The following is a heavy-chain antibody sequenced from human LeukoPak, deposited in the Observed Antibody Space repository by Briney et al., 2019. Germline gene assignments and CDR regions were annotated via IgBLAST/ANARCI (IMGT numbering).Heavy chain of an antibody. D-gene: IGHD3-10*01. CDR1: GFTFSSYG. CDR2: IRYDGSNK. CDR3: ARDGYYYGSGSYPLDY. J-gene: IGHJ4*02. Sequence: GGSLRLSCAASGFTFSSYGMHWVRQAPGKGLEWVAFIRYDGSNKYYADSVKGRFTISRDNSKNTLYLQMNSLRAEDTAVYYCARDGYYYGSGSYPLDYWGQGTLVTVSS. V-gene: IGHV3-30*02.